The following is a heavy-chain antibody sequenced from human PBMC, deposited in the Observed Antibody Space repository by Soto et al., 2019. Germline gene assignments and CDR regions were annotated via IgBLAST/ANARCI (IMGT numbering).Heavy chain of an antibody. V-gene: IGHV1-18*03. J-gene: IGHJ6*02. CDR2: ISAYNGNT. Sequence: ASVKVSCKASGYTFTNYGISWVRQAPGQGLEWMGWISAYNGNTNYAQKLQGRVTITRDTSASTAYMELSSLRSEDMAVYYCARDGGIAVAGTGAFYYYYGMDVWGQGTTVTVSS. CDR1: GYTFTNYG. CDR3: ARDGGIAVAGTGAFYYYYGMDV. D-gene: IGHD6-19*01.